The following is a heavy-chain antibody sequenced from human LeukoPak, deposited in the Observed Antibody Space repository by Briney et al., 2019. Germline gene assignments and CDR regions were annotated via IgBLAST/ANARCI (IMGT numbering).Heavy chain of an antibody. Sequence: GESLKISCKGSGCTFSTYWIGWVRQLPGKGLEWMGIIYPGDSETIYSPSFRGQVTISADRSISTTYLQWSSLRASDSAMYYCAKLDSTAYYFDYWGQGTLVTVSS. D-gene: IGHD3-22*01. J-gene: IGHJ4*02. CDR2: IYPGDSET. CDR1: GCTFSTYW. CDR3: AKLDSTAYYFDY. V-gene: IGHV5-51*01.